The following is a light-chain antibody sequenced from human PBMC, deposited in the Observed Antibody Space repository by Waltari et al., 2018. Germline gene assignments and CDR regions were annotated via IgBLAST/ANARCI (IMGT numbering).Light chain of an antibody. J-gene: IGLJ3*02. CDR2: INSDGSH. CDR3: QTGGHGTWV. V-gene: IGLV4-69*01. Sequence: QLVLTQSPSASASLGASVKLTCTLDSGTSSNIVAWLPQQPQKGPRYLMKINSDGSHSKGDEIPDRFSGSSSGAERYLTISSVQSEDEADYYCQTGGHGTWVFGGGTKLTVL. CDR1: SGTSSNI.